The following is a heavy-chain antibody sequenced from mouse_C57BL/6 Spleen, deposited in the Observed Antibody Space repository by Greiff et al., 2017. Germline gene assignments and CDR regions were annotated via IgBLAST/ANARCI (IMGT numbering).Heavy chain of an antibody. Sequence: EVTLVESGGGLVKPGGSLKLSCAASGFTFSDYGMHWVRQAPEKGLEWVAYISSGSSTIYYADTVKGRFTISRDNAKNTLFLQMTSLRSEDTAMYYCARPLGNYFDYWGQGTTLTVSS. CDR3: ARPLGNYFDY. J-gene: IGHJ2*01. V-gene: IGHV5-17*01. CDR1: GFTFSDYG. CDR2: ISSGSSTI.